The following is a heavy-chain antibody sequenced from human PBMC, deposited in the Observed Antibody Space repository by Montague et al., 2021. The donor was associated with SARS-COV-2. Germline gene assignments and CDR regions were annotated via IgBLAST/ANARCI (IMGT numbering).Heavy chain of an antibody. V-gene: IGHV3-66*01. CDR2: IYSGGST. CDR1: GFTVSSNY. J-gene: IGHJ4*02. D-gene: IGHD3-22*01. CDR3: ARGYYDSSGYYATVGVH. Sequence: SLRLSCAASGFTVSSNYMSWVRQAPGKGLEWVSVIYSGGSTYYAGSVKGRFTISRDNSKNTLHLQMNSLRAEDTAVYYCARGYYDSSGYYATVGVHWGQGTLVTVSS.